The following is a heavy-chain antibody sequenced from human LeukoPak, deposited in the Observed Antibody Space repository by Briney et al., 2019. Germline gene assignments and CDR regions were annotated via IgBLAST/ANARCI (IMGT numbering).Heavy chain of an antibody. Sequence: GGSLRLSCAASGFTFSSYSMNWVRQAPGKGPEWVSSISSSSSYIYYADSVKGRFTISRDNAKNSLFLQMNSLRAEDTAVYYCARPADCSGGSCYFDYWGQGTLVTVSS. V-gene: IGHV3-21*01. D-gene: IGHD2-15*01. J-gene: IGHJ4*02. CDR3: ARPADCSGGSCYFDY. CDR2: ISSSSSYI. CDR1: GFTFSSYS.